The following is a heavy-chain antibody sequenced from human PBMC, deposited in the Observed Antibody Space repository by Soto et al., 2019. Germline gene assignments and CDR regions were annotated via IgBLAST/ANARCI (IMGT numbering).Heavy chain of an antibody. J-gene: IGHJ6*03. Sequence: GGSLRLSCAASGFTFSSYAMSWVRQAPGKGLEWVSAISGSGGSTYYADSVKGRFTISRDSAKNSLYLQMNSLRAEDTAVYYCARDLGQTDIVVVPAVGYYMDVWGKGTTVTV. CDR2: ISGSGGST. D-gene: IGHD2-2*01. CDR1: GFTFSSYA. V-gene: IGHV3-23*01. CDR3: ARDLGQTDIVVVPAVGYYMDV.